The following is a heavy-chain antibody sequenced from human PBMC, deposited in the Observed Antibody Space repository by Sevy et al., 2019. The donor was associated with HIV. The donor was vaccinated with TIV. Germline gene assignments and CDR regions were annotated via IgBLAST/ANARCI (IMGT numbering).Heavy chain of an antibody. CDR3: ARDTPNYDSSGYFYH. J-gene: IGHJ4*02. D-gene: IGHD3-22*01. Sequence: GGSLRLSCAASGFSFSDHAIHWVRLAPGKGLEWVAVISYDGSNKHYTDSVKGRFIISRDNSKNTLSLQMNSLRTEDTAVYYCARDTPNYDSSGYFYHWGQGTLVTVSS. CDR1: GFSFSDHA. CDR2: ISYDGSNK. V-gene: IGHV3-30-3*01.